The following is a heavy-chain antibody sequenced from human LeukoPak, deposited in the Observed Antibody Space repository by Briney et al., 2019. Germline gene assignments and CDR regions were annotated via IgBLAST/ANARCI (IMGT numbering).Heavy chain of an antibody. CDR2: ISGDTTAT. CDR1: GFTFSSA. V-gene: IGHV3-23*01. D-gene: IGHD3-22*01. CDR3: ARDRGDDSSGYYYD. J-gene: IGHJ4*02. Sequence: GGSLRLSCAASGFTFSSAMTWVRQAPGKGLEWVSTISGDTTATWYADSVKGRFTISRDNSKNTLYLQMNSLRAEDTAVYYCARDRGDDSSGYYYDWGQGTLVTVSS.